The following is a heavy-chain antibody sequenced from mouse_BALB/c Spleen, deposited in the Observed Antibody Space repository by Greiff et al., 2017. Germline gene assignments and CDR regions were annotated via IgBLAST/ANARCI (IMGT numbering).Heavy chain of an antibody. CDR2: SRNKANDYTT. Sequence: EVQRVESGGGLVQPGGSLRLSCATSGFTFSDFYMEWVRQPPGKRLEWIAASRNKANDYTTEYSASVKGRFIVSRDTSQSILYLQMNALRAEDTAIYYCARDVYGNYLYYAMDYWGQGTSVTVSS. V-gene: IGHV7-1*02. CDR3: ARDVYGNYLYYAMDY. J-gene: IGHJ4*01. CDR1: GFTFSDFY. D-gene: IGHD2-1*01.